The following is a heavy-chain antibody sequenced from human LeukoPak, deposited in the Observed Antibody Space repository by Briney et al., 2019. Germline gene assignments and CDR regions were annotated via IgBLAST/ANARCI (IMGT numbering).Heavy chain of an antibody. CDR1: NGSFNAYY. D-gene: IGHD2-15*01. CDR3: AISGWSYQKRTDS. Sequence: SETLSLTCAVSNGSFNAYYWSWIRQSPGKGLEWIGEVNHSGSTNYNPSLKGRITISADTSKSHFSLELTSVTAADTSVYYCAISGWSYQKRTDSWGQGTLVTASS. J-gene: IGHJ4*02. V-gene: IGHV4-34*01. CDR2: VNHSGST.